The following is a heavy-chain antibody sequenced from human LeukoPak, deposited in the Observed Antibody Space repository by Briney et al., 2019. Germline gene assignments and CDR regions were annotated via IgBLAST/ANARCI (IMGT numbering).Heavy chain of an antibody. CDR2: IYPGDSDT. Sequence: GESLKISCKGSGYSFTSYWIGWVRQMPGKGLEWMGIIYPGDSDTRYSPPFQGQVTISADKSISTAYLQWSSLKAPDTAMYYCQCYDSSGIPLSWGQGTLVTVSS. CDR1: GYSFTSYW. J-gene: IGHJ5*02. CDR3: QCYDSSGIPLS. D-gene: IGHD3-22*01. V-gene: IGHV5-51*01.